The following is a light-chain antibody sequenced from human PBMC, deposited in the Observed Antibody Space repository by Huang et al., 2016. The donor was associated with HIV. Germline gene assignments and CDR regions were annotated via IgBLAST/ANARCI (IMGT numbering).Light chain of an antibody. J-gene: IGKJ5*01. Sequence: EIVLTQSPTTLSLSPGERATLACRASQSVNRYLSWYQQKPGQAPMPLLYDASNRDSGSPARFSSRGSETDFNLTISSLEPEDFAVYYCQQRSNWPPITFGQGTRLEIK. CDR3: QQRSNWPPIT. CDR2: DAS. CDR1: QSVNRY. V-gene: IGKV3-11*01.